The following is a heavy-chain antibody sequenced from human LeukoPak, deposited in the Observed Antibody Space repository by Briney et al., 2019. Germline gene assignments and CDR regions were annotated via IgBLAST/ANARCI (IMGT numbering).Heavy chain of an antibody. J-gene: IGHJ4*02. D-gene: IGHD7-27*01. CDR3: AKDRSNWGSPSHFDY. CDR1: GFTFSSYG. Sequence: RGSLRLSCAASGFTFSSYGMHWVRQAPGKGLEWVTFIRYDGSNKYYADSVKGRFTISRDNSKNTLYLQTNSLRAEDTAVYYCAKDRSNWGSPSHFDYWGQGALVTVS. V-gene: IGHV3-30*02. CDR2: IRYDGSNK.